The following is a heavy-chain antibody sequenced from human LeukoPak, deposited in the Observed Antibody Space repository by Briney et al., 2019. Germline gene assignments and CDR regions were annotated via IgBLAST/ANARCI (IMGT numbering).Heavy chain of an antibody. CDR1: GFTFSTSG. J-gene: IGHJ4*02. D-gene: IGHD3-10*01. V-gene: IGHV3-30*02. Sequence: GGSLRLSCAASGFTFSTSGKHWVRQAPGKGLEWVAFIRYDGGNTYYADSVKGRFTISRDNSKNTVSLQMNSLRGEDAALYYCASDGRRSGSYSNYFDYWGQGTLVTVSS. CDR3: ASDGRRSGSYSNYFDY. CDR2: IRYDGGNT.